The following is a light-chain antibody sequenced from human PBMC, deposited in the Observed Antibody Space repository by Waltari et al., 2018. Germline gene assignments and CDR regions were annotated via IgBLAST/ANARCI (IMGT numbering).Light chain of an antibody. CDR2: GAS. CDR1: QSVLYRSNSWSHKNY. V-gene: IGKV4-1*01. J-gene: IGKJ1*01. Sequence: DIVMTQSPESLALSLGERATIHCKSSQSVLYRSNSWSHKNYLAWYQQKPGQPPKLLISGASARESGVHDRFGGDGYGTDFTLTISSLQAEDVAIYYCQQYHSTPWTFGQGTKVGVK. CDR3: QQYHSTPWT.